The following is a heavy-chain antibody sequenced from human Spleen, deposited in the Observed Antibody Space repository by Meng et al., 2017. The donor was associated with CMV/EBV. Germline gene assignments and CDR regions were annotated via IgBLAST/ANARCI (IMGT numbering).Heavy chain of an antibody. V-gene: IGHV4-34*01. CDR2: INHSGST. CDR3: ARGGVNYDFWSGPSRFDY. Sequence: SETLSLTCAVSGGSFSNYYWSWIRQPPGKGLEWIGEINHSGSTNYNPSLKSRVTIAVDTSKDQFSLRLSSVTAADTAVDYCARGGVNYDFWSGPSRFDYWGQGTLVTVSS. CDR1: GGSFSNYY. J-gene: IGHJ4*02. D-gene: IGHD3-3*01.